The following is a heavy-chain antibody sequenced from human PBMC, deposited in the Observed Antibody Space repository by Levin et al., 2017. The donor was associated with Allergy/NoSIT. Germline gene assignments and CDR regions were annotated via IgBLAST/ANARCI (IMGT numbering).Heavy chain of an antibody. V-gene: IGHV4-4*02. J-gene: IGHJ4*02. CDR3: ARASGWELQRGRGYFDS. Sequence: GSLRLSCAVSGGSISSNYWWTWVRQPPGKGLEWIGEISHSGNTNYNPSLKSRVTISGDKSKNQFSLHLSSVTAADTAKYYCARASGWELQRGRGYFDSWGQGTLVTVSS. CDR2: ISHSGNT. D-gene: IGHD6-25*01. CDR1: GGSISSNYW.